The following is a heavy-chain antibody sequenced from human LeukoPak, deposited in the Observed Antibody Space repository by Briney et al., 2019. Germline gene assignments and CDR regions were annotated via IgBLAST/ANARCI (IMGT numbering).Heavy chain of an antibody. D-gene: IGHD3-16*02. CDR3: ARARLRSGELSQYYFDY. CDR1: GYTFTSYG. CDR2: ISAYNGNT. Sequence: GASVKVSCKASGYTFTSYGISWVRQAPRQGLEWMGWISAYNGNTNYAQKLQGRVTMTTDTSTSTAYMELRSLRSDDTAVYYCARARLRSGELSQYYFDYWGQGTLVTVSS. J-gene: IGHJ4*02. V-gene: IGHV1-18*04.